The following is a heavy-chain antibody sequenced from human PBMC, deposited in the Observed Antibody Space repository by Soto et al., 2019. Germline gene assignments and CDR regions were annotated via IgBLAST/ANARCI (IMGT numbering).Heavy chain of an antibody. V-gene: IGHV4-59*01. Sequence: PSETLSLTCTVSGGSITASYWIWIRRPPGKGLEWIAYIYDTGISGYTPSTSYNPSLKSRVTMSVDTSKSQFSLKLTSVTAADTAVYYCARGEDAFFYYGLDVWGQGITVTVSS. J-gene: IGHJ6*02. CDR2: IYDTGISGYTPST. CDR1: GGSITASY. CDR3: ARGEDAFFYYGLDV.